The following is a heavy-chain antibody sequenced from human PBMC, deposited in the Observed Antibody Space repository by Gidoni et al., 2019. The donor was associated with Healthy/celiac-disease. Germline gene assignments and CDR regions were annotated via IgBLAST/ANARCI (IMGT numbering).Heavy chain of an antibody. CDR2: IYYSGST. D-gene: IGHD1-26*01. CDR3: ARDSGYDGSYYFGY. Sequence: QLQLQESGPGLVKPSETLSLTCTVSGGSISSSSYYWGWIRQPPGKGLEWIGSIYYSGSTYYNPFLKSRVTISVDTSKNQFSLKLSSVTAADTAVYYCARDSGYDGSYYFGYWGQGTLVTVSS. J-gene: IGHJ4*02. V-gene: IGHV4-39*07. CDR1: GGSISSSSYY.